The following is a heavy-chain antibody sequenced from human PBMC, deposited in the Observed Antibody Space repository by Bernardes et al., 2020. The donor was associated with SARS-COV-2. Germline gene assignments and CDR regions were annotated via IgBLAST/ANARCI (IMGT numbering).Heavy chain of an antibody. CDR2: IGVPGDT. Sequence: GGSLRLSCAASGFTFSNYDMHWVRQAAGKGLERVSTIGVPGDTYYPHSVKGRFTISRDNAKNSLFLQMSSLTAGDTAVYYCVIRTTSFGPWGQGTLVTVSS. CDR3: VIRTTSFGP. D-gene: IGHD2-21*01. CDR1: GFTFSNYD. J-gene: IGHJ5*02. V-gene: IGHV3-13*01.